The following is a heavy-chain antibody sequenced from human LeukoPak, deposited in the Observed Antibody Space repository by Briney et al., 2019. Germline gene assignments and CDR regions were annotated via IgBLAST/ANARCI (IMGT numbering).Heavy chain of an antibody. V-gene: IGHV3-43D*03. J-gene: IGHJ4*02. D-gene: IGHD3-10*01. CDR2: ISWDGGGT. Sequence: GGTLRLSCAASGFTFDDYAMHWVRQAPGKGLEWVSLISWDGGGTYYADTVKGRFTISRDNSKNSLYLQMNSLRAEDTALYYCAKDMAAYYYASGNIDYWGQGTLVTVSS. CDR3: AKDMAAYYYASGNIDY. CDR1: GFTFDDYA.